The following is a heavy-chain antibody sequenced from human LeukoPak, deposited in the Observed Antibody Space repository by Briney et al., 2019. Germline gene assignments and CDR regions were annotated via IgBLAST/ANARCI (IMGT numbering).Heavy chain of an antibody. Sequence: PGRSLRLSCAASGFTFSSYGMHWVRQAPGKGLEWVAVILYDGSNKYYADSVKGRFTISRDNSKNTLYLQMNSLRAEDTAVYYCAKDHRQSILTGHTPPRLAYFDYWGQGTLVTVSS. CDR1: GFTFSSYG. D-gene: IGHD3-9*01. J-gene: IGHJ4*02. CDR2: ILYDGSNK. CDR3: AKDHRQSILTGHTPPRLAYFDY. V-gene: IGHV3-30*18.